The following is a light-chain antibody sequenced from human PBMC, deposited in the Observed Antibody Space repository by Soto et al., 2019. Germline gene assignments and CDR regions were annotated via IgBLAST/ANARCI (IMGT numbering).Light chain of an antibody. Sequence: DIQITQSPSSLSASVGDRVTITCRASQSIRSYLNWYLQKPGKAPKILISDASNLERGVLSRFSGSGSGTDFTLTISSLQPEDFATYFCQQTSSPPHTFGQGTKVDIK. J-gene: IGKJ2*01. V-gene: IGKV1-39*01. CDR3: QQTSSPPHT. CDR2: DAS. CDR1: QSIRSY.